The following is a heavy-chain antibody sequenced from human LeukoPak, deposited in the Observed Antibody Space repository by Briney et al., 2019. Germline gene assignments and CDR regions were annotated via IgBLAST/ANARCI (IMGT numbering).Heavy chain of an antibody. D-gene: IGHD3-16*02. CDR1: GYTFTSYG. J-gene: IGHJ4*02. V-gene: IGHV1-18*01. CDR3: AREKITFGGVIVPTDY. CDR2: ISAYNGNT. Sequence: SVKVSCKASGYTFTSYGISWVRQAPGQGLEWMGWISAYNGNTNYAQKLQGRVTMTRDTSISTAYMELSRLRSDDTAVYYCAREKITFGGVIVPTDYWGQGTLVTVSS.